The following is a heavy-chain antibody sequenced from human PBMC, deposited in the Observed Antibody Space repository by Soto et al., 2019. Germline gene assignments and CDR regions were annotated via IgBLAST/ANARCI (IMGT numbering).Heavy chain of an antibody. CDR1: GYTFTDFW. V-gene: IGHV5-10-1*01. D-gene: IGHD5-12*01. CDR3: ARRGYHVSLGYYYAMDL. CDR2: IDPPDSYT. Sequence: LGESLKISCKGVGYTFTDFWISWVRQKPGKGLEWMGKIDPPDSYTNYSPSFQGHVTISVDRSTNTAYLQWSSLKASDTAMYYCARRGYHVSLGYYYAMDLWGQGTPVTVSS. J-gene: IGHJ6*02.